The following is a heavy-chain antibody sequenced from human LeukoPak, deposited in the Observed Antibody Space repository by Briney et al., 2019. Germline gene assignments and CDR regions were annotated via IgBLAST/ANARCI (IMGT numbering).Heavy chain of an antibody. Sequence: SETLSLTCTVSGGSISSSSYYWGWIRQPPGKGLEWIGSIYYSGSTYYNPSLKSRVTISVDTSKNQFSLKLSSVTAADTAVYYCARGLIGNDAFDIWGQGTMVTVSS. V-gene: IGHV4-39*07. J-gene: IGHJ3*02. CDR3: ARGLIGNDAFDI. D-gene: IGHD1-26*01. CDR1: GGSISSSSYY. CDR2: IYYSGST.